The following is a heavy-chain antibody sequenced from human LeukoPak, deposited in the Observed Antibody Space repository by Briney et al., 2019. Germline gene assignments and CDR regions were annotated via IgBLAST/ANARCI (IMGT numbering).Heavy chain of an antibody. J-gene: IGHJ4*02. V-gene: IGHV4-59*01. CDR1: GGSIGTYY. Sequence: PSETLSLTCTVSGGSIGTYYWSWIRRPPGKGLEWIGYVYFTGSTKYNPSLKSRVTISLDTSKNQFSLKLNSVTAADTAVYYCARGPFPNYYGSGSFDSWGLGTLVTVSS. CDR3: ARGPFPNYYGSGSFDS. D-gene: IGHD3-10*01. CDR2: VYFTGST.